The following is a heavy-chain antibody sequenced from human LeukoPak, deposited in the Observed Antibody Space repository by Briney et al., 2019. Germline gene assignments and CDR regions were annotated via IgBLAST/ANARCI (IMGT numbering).Heavy chain of an antibody. CDR1: GFIFSGHG. J-gene: IGHJ4*02. V-gene: IGHV3-30*02. CDR2: IRYDGSDK. CDR3: AKAPYGDYTLDFDY. D-gene: IGHD4-17*01. Sequence: PGGSLRLSCAASGFIFSGHGMHWVRQAPGKGLEWVAFIRYDGSDKYYADSVKGRFTISRDNSKNALYSQMNSLRADDTAVYYCAKAPYGDYTLDFDYWGQGTLVTVSP.